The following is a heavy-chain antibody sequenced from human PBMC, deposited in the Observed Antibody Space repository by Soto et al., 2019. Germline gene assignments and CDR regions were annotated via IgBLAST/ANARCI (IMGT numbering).Heavy chain of an antibody. D-gene: IGHD1-26*01. V-gene: IGHV1-69*01. CDR1: GGTFSTYA. CDR3: AKDRRGVGVTLWFDP. J-gene: IGHJ5*02. Sequence: QVQLVQSGAEVKKPGSSVKVSCKASGGTFSTYAISWVRQAPGQGLEWMGGILPMFGKANYAQTFQGRVTITADESTSTAYVGLSSLSSEDTAVYYCAKDRRGVGVTLWFDPWGQGTLVTVSS. CDR2: ILPMFGKA.